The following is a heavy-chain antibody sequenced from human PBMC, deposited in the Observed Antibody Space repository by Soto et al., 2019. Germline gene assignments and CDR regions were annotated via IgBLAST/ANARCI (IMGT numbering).Heavy chain of an antibody. CDR3: ARARRDSSGWHKDVGYYYYYYGMDV. D-gene: IGHD6-19*01. Sequence: GASVKVSCKASGGTFSSYAISWVRQAPGQGLEWMGGIIPIFGTANYAQKFQGRVTITADESTSTAYMELSSLRSEDTAVYYCARARRDSSGWHKDVGYYYYYYGMDVWGQGTTVTVSS. CDR1: GGTFSSYA. J-gene: IGHJ6*02. V-gene: IGHV1-69*13. CDR2: IIPIFGTA.